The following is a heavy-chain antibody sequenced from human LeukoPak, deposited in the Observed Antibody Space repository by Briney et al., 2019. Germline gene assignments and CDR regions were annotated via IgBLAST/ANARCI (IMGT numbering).Heavy chain of an antibody. CDR3: ASSHPGIVGAIDY. V-gene: IGHV1-69*13. J-gene: IGHJ4*02. D-gene: IGHD1-26*01. CDR1: GGTFSSYA. Sequence: SVKVSCKASGGTFSSYAISWVRQAPGQGLEWMGGIIPIFSTANYAQKFQGRVTITADESTSTAYMELSSLRSEDTAVYYCASSHPGIVGAIDYWGQGTLVTVSS. CDR2: IIPIFSTA.